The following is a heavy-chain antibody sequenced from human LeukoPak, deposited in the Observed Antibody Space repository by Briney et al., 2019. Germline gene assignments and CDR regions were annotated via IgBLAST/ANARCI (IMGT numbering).Heavy chain of an antibody. J-gene: IGHJ4*02. CDR1: GFTFSSYA. CDR2: ISSNGGST. Sequence: PGGSLRLSCAASGFTFSSYAMHWVRQAPGKGLEYVSAISSNGGSTYYANSVKGRFTISRDNSKNTLYLQMGSLRAEDVAVYYCARAAEEYYYDSSGLYDYWGQGTLVTVSS. CDR3: ARAAEEYYYDSSGLYDY. D-gene: IGHD3-22*01. V-gene: IGHV3-64*01.